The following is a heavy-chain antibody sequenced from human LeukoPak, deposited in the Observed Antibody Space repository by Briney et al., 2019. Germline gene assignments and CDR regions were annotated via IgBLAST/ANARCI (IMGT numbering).Heavy chain of an antibody. V-gene: IGHV1-46*01. CDR3: ATFVPYSDNSDFYIHAFHI. CDR2: INPSGGST. D-gene: IGHD3-22*01. CDR1: GYTFTSYY. Sequence: ASVKVSCKASGYTFTSYYMHWVRQAPGQGLEWMGIINPSGGSTSYAQKFQGRVTMTRDMSTSTAYMELSSLRAEDTALYYCATFVPYSDNSDFYIHAFHIWGRGTMVTVSS. J-gene: IGHJ3*02.